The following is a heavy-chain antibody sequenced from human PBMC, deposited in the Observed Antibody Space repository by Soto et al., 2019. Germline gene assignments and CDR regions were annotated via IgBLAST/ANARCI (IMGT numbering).Heavy chain of an antibody. CDR3: AKHTPAISISDH. Sequence: QLQLQESGPGLVKPSETLSLTCTVSGGSISSSSYYWGWIRQPPGKGLEWIGSIYYSGSTYYNPSPQRRVTISVDTSKNQFSLKLSSVTAADTAVYYCAKHTPAISISDHWGQGTLVTVSS. J-gene: IGHJ4*02. CDR1: GGSISSSSYY. D-gene: IGHD2-15*01. CDR2: IYYSGST. V-gene: IGHV4-39*01.